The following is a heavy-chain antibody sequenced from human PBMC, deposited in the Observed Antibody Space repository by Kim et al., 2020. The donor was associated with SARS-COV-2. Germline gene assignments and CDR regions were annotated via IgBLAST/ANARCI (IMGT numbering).Heavy chain of an antibody. V-gene: IGHV1-18*01. Sequence: ASVKVSCKASGYTFTSYGISWVRQAPGQGLEWMGWISAYNGNTNYAQKLQGRVTMTTDTSTSTAYMELRSLRSDDTAVYYCARFELGEYSSGPYNWFDPWGQGTLVTVSS. D-gene: IGHD6-19*01. J-gene: IGHJ5*02. CDR3: ARFELGEYSSGPYNWFDP. CDR1: GYTFTSYG. CDR2: ISAYNGNT.